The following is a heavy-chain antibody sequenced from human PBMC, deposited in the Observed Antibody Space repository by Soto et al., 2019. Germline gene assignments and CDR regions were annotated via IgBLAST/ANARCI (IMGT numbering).Heavy chain of an antibody. V-gene: IGHV4-59*12. Sequence: SETLSLTCTVSGGSISSYYWSWIRQPPWKGLEWIGYIYYSGNTNYNPSLKSRVTISVDTSKNQFSLKLSSVTAADTAVYYCARDMVRGTYYYYYGMDVWGQGTTVTVYS. CDR2: IYYSGNT. CDR1: GGSISSYY. D-gene: IGHD3-10*01. CDR3: ARDMVRGTYYYYYGMDV. J-gene: IGHJ6*01.